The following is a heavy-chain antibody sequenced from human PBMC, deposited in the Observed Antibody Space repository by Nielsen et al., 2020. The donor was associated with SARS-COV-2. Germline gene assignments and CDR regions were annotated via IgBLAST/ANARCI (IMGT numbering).Heavy chain of an antibody. CDR3: AKGWGFLEWSYNWFDP. CDR1: GFTVSSNY. D-gene: IGHD3-3*01. V-gene: IGHV3-53*05. J-gene: IGHJ5*02. Sequence: GESLKISCAASGFTVSSNYMSWVRQAPGKGLEWVSVIYSGGSTYYADSVKGRFTISRDNSKNTLYLQMNSLRAEDTAVYYCAKGWGFLEWSYNWFDPWGQGTLVTVSS. CDR2: IYSGGST.